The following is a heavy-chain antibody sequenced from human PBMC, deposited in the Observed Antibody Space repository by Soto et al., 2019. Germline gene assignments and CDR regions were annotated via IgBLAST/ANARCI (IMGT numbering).Heavy chain of an antibody. CDR1: GFTFSSYS. J-gene: IGHJ6*02. CDR2: IGRRSDI. V-gene: IGHV3-21*01. Sequence: GGSLRLSCAASGFTFSSYSMHWVRQAPGQGLEWVSSIGRRSDIYYADSVKGRFTISRDNAKNSVSLQMNSLRDEDTAVYYCAREETAWPLAYGLDVWGQGTTVTVSS. D-gene: IGHD2-21*02. CDR3: AREETAWPLAYGLDV.